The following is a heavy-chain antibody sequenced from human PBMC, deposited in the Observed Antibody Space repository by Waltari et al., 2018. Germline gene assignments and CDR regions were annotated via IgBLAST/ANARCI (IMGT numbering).Heavy chain of an antibody. CDR1: GGTFSSYA. CDR3: ARGGYYDIVTGYYNYFDY. V-gene: IGHV1-69*12. Sequence: QVQLVQSGAEVKKPGSSVKVSCKASGGTFSSYAISWLRQAPGQGLEWMGGIIPIFGTANNAQKFQGRGTITADESTSTAYMELSSLRSEDTAVYYCARGGYYDIVTGYYNYFDYWGQGTLVTVSS. CDR2: IIPIFGTA. D-gene: IGHD3-9*01. J-gene: IGHJ4*02.